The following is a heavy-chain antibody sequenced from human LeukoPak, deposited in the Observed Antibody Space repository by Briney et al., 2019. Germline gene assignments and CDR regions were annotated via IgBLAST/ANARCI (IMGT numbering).Heavy chain of an antibody. D-gene: IGHD5-18*01. J-gene: IGHJ4*02. CDR1: GFTFSSYA. CDR3: AKGLYSYRDFGSDY. Sequence: GGSLRLSCAASGFTFSSYAMSWVRQAPGKGLEWVSAISGSGGSTYYADSVKGRFTISRDNSKNTLYLQMNSLRAEDTAVYYCAKGLYSYRDFGSDYWGQGTLVTVSS. CDR2: ISGSGGST. V-gene: IGHV3-23*01.